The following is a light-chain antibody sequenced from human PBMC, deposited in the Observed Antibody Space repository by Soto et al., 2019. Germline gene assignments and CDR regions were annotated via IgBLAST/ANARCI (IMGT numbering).Light chain of an antibody. J-gene: IGLJ1*01. Sequence: QSVLTQPASVSGSPGQSITISCTGTSSDVGGYNYVSWYQQHPGKALKLMIYDVSNRPSGVSNRFSGSKSGNTASLTISGLQSEDEADYYCSSYTSSSTLGLVFGTGTKVTVL. CDR2: DVS. V-gene: IGLV2-14*01. CDR3: SSYTSSSTLGLV. CDR1: SSDVGGYNY.